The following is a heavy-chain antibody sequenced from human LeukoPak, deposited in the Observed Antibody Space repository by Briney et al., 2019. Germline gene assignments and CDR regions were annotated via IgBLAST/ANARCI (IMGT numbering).Heavy chain of an antibody. CDR1: XGSXXXXX. J-gene: IGHJ4*02. D-gene: IGHD5-12*01. Sequence: XGSXXXXXWXXIRQPPGXXLEWIXXIYYSGSTNYNPSLKSRVTISVDTSKNQFSLKLSSVTAADTAVYYCARVVRRGYSGYDYFDYWGQGTLVTVSS. CDR2: IYYSGST. CDR3: ARVVRRGYSGYDYFDY. V-gene: IGHV4-59*01.